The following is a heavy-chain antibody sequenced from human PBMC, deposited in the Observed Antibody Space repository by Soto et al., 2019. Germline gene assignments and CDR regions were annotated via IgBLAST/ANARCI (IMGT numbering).Heavy chain of an antibody. CDR2: IIPIFGTA. CDR3: ARFWADSSGYYPNNWFDS. D-gene: IGHD3-22*01. CDR1: GGTFSSYA. V-gene: IGHV1-69*13. J-gene: IGHJ5*01. Sequence: ASVKVSCKASGGTFSSYAISWVRQAPGQGLEWMGGIIPIFGTANYAQKFQGRVTITADESTSTAYMELSSLRSEDTAVYYCARFWADSSGYYPNNWFDSWGQGTLVAVYS.